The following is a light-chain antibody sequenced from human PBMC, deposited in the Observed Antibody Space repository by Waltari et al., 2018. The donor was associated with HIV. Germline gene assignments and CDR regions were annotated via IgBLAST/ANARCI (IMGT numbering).Light chain of an antibody. V-gene: IGLV1-36*01. Sequence: QSVLTQPPSVSEAPRPRVTISCSGSSSTIGSNAVTWYQQVPGKAPKLLIYYDDLLSSGVSDRFSGSKSGTSASLAIRGLQSEDEADYYCAAWDDSLNGYVFGSGSKVTV. J-gene: IGLJ1*01. CDR3: AAWDDSLNGYV. CDR2: YDD. CDR1: SSTIGSNA.